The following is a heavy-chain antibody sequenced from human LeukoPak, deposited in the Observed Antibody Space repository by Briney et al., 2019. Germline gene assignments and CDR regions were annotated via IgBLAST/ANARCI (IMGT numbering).Heavy chain of an antibody. D-gene: IGHD5-18*01. CDR3: ARDGGQPWHQGDY. Sequence: PGRSLRLSCAASGFTFSSYAMHWVRQAPGKGLEWVAVISYDGSNKYYADSVKGRFTISRDNAKNSLYLQMNSLRVEDTAVYYCARDGGQPWHQGDYWGQGTLVTVSS. V-gene: IGHV3-30-3*01. J-gene: IGHJ4*02. CDR1: GFTFSSYA. CDR2: ISYDGSNK.